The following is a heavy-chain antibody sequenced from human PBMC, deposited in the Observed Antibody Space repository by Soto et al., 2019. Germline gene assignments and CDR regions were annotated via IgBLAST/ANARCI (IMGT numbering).Heavy chain of an antibody. CDR3: AKGRGHNWNFDY. CDR1: GFTFSSYA. J-gene: IGHJ4*02. CDR2: ISGSGGTA. V-gene: IGHV3-23*01. D-gene: IGHD1-20*01. Sequence: EVQLLESGGGSVQPGGSLRLSCAASGFTFSSYAMHWVRRPPGKGLEWVSSISGSGGTAYYADSVKGLFSISRDSLVNTLYLQMNSLRAEDTAVYYCAKGRGHNWNFDYWGQGTLVTVSP.